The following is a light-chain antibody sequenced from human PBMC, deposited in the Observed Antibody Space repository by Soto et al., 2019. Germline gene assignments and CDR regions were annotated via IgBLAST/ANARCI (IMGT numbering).Light chain of an antibody. CDR3: SSYAGNNILV. J-gene: IGLJ2*01. CDR2: EVT. Sequence: QSALTQPPSASGSPGQSVTISCTGSSNDVGPYNYVSWYQHHPGKAPKLIIFEVTKRPSEVPDRFSASKSGNTASLTVSGLRVEDEADYYCSSYAGNNILVFGGGTQLTVL. CDR1: SNDVGPYNY. V-gene: IGLV2-8*01.